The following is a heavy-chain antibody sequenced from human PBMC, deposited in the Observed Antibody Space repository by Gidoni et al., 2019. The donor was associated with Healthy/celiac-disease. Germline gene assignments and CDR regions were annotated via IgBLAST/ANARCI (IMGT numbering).Heavy chain of an antibody. J-gene: IGHJ4*02. CDR3: AREGTHGSGVDY. V-gene: IGHV3-33*01. CDR1: GFTFSSYG. D-gene: IGHD2-8*02. CDR2: IWYDGSNK. Sequence: QVQLVESGGGVVQPGRSLRLPCAASGFTFSSYGMHWVRQDPGKGLGWVAVIWYDGSNKYYADSVKGRFTISRDNSKNTLYLQMNSLRAEDTAVYYCAREGTHGSGVDYWGQGTLVTVSS.